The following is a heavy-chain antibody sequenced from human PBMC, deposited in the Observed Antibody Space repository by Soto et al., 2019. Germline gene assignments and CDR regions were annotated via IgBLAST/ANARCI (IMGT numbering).Heavy chain of an antibody. J-gene: IGHJ6*02. CDR1: GFTFGSFA. CDR2: IIGNGGVT. D-gene: IGHD3-10*01. Sequence: VGSLRLSCVASGFTFGSFAMSWVRQAPGKGLEWVSSIIGNGGVTYYADSVKGRFTISRDNSKNTLYLQMNSLRAEDTAVYFCATESNIIGDLAYYYYGMDVWGQGTPLIVSS. V-gene: IGHV3-23*01. CDR3: ATESNIIGDLAYYYYGMDV.